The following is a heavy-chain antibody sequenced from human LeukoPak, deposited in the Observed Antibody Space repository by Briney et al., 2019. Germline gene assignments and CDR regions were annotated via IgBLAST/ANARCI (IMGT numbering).Heavy chain of an antibody. Sequence: PGGSLRLSCAASGFTISSYAMSWVRQAPGKGLQWVSAISGSGGSGGRTNYADSVKGRFTISRDNAKNSLYLQMNSLKVEDTAVYYCARDSGSPYYSSAGYWGQGTLVTVSS. CDR1: GFTISSYA. CDR2: ISGSGGSGGRT. V-gene: IGHV3-23*01. D-gene: IGHD3-22*01. J-gene: IGHJ4*02. CDR3: ARDSGSPYYSSAGY.